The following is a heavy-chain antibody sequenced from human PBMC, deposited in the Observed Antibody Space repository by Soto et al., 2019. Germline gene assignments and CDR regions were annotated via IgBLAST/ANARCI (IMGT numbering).Heavy chain of an antibody. CDR1: GGSISSGGYY. Sequence: QVQLQESGPGLVKPSQTLSLTCTVSGGSISSGGYYWSWIRQHPGKGLEWIGYIYYSGSTYYNPSVKGRVTISVDTSKNQFSLKLSSVTAADTAVYYCARDRGYCSGGSCYVDYWGQGTLVTVSS. D-gene: IGHD2-15*01. CDR2: IYYSGST. CDR3: ARDRGYCSGGSCYVDY. V-gene: IGHV4-31*03. J-gene: IGHJ4*02.